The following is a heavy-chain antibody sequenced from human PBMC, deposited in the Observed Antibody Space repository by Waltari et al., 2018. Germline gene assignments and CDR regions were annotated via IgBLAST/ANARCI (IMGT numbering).Heavy chain of an antibody. CDR2: IYYSGST. D-gene: IGHD1-1*01. Sequence: QLQLQESGPGLVKPSETLSLTCTVSGGSISSSSYYWGWIRQPPGKGLEWIGSIYYSGSTYYNPSLKSRVTISVDTSKNQFSLKLSSVTAADTAVYYCAREAVNWNPDPSHFDYWGQGTLVTVSS. CDR1: GGSISSSSYY. V-gene: IGHV4-39*07. CDR3: AREAVNWNPDPSHFDY. J-gene: IGHJ4*02.